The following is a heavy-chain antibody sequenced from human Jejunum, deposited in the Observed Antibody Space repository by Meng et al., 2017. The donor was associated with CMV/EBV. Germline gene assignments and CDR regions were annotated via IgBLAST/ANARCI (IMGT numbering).Heavy chain of an antibody. CDR2: IYSAGNT. J-gene: IGHJ4*02. CDR1: GFTFSANY. Sequence: LSCAASGFTFSANYISWVRQAPGKGLEWVSVIYSAGNTYSVDSVRGRFTISRDDSQSTLYLQMNSLRVEDSALYYCARGRAGYYFDSWGQGTLVTVSS. D-gene: IGHD2-15*01. CDR3: ARGRAGYYFDS. V-gene: IGHV3-53*01.